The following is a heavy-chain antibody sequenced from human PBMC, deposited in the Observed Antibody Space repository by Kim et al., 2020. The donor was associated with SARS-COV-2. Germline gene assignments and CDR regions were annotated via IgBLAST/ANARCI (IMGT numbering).Heavy chain of an antibody. D-gene: IGHD2-2*02. Sequence: GGSLRLSCAASGFTFSSYAMSWVRQAPGKGLEWVSAISGSGGSTYYADSVKGRFTISRDNSKNTLYLQMNSLRAEDTAVYYCAKAPQQVVVPAAIGAGSWFDPWGQGTLVTVSS. CDR2: ISGSGGST. CDR3: AKAPQQVVVPAAIGAGSWFDP. V-gene: IGHV3-23*01. CDR1: GFTFSSYA. J-gene: IGHJ5*02.